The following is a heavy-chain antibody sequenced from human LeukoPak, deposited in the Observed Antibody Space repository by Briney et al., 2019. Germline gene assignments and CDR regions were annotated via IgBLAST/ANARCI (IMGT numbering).Heavy chain of an antibody. J-gene: IGHJ4*02. V-gene: IGHV3-21*01. D-gene: IGHD3-22*01. CDR3: TREWYDYYSSDKYYFDY. CDR2: ISSSSSYI. Sequence: GGSLRLSCAASGFTFSSYSMNWVRQAPGKGLEWVSSISSSSSYIYYADSVKGRFTISRDNAKNSLYLQMNSLRAEDTAVYYCTREWYDYYSSDKYYFDYWGQRTLVTVSS. CDR1: GFTFSSYS.